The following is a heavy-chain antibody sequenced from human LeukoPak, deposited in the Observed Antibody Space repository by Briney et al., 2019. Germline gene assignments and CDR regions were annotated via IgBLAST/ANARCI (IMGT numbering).Heavy chain of an antibody. CDR1: GYTFTGYY. CDR3: ARDRCSSTSCYPNWFDH. Sequence: ASVKVSCKASGYTFTGYYMHWVRQAPGQGLEWMGWINPNSGGTNYAQKFQGRVTMTRDTSISTAYMELSRLRSDDTAVYYCARDRCSSTSCYPNWFDHWGQGTLVTVSS. V-gene: IGHV1-2*02. D-gene: IGHD2-2*01. J-gene: IGHJ5*02. CDR2: INPNSGGT.